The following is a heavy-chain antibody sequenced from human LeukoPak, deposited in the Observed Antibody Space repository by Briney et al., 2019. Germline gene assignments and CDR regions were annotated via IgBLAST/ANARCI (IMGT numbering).Heavy chain of an antibody. V-gene: IGHV3-43*02. CDR3: AKDSTNHGYYYYYYMDV. D-gene: IGHD1-14*01. Sequence: GGSLRLSCAASGFTFDDYAMHWVRHAPGKGLEWVSLISGDGGSTYYADSVEGRFTISRDNSKNSLYLQMNSLRTEDTALYYCAKDSTNHGYYYYYYMDVWGKGTTVTVSS. J-gene: IGHJ6*03. CDR2: ISGDGGST. CDR1: GFTFDDYA.